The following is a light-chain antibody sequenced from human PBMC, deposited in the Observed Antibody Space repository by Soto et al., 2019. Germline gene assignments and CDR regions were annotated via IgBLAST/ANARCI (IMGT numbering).Light chain of an antibody. V-gene: IGLV4-69*01. J-gene: IGLJ2*01. Sequence: QPVLTQSPSASASLGASVKLTCTLSSGHSSYAIAWHQQQPEKGPRYLMKLNSDGSHSKGDGIPDRFSGSSSGAERYLTISSLQSEDEADYSCQTWGTGIQVFGGGTQLTLL. CDR2: LNSDGSH. CDR3: QTWGTGIQV. CDR1: SGHSSYA.